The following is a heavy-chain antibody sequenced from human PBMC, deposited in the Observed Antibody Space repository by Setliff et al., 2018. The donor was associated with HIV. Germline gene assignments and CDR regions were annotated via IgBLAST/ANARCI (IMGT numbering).Heavy chain of an antibody. CDR2: IYYSGST. D-gene: IGHD1-26*01. CDR3: ARHAPSGSYLPLLDY. V-gene: IGHV4-39*01. Sequence: SSETLSLTCTVSGGSISSSSYYWGWIRQPPGKGLEWIGSIYYSGSTYYNPSLKSRVTISVDTSKNQFSLKLSSVTAADTAVYYCARHAPSGSYLPLLDYWGQGTLVTVSS. CDR1: GGSISSSSYY. J-gene: IGHJ4*02.